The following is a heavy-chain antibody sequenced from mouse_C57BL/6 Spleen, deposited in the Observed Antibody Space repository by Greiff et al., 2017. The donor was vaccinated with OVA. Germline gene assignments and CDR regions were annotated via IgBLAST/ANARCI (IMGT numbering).Heavy chain of an antibody. CDR3: VRHNWDAGYFDV. CDR1: GFSFNTYA. CDR2: IRSKSNNYAT. J-gene: IGHJ1*03. V-gene: IGHV10-1*01. Sequence: EVQVVESGGGLVQPKGSLKLSCAASGFSFNTYAMNWVRPAPGKGLEWVARIRSKSNNYATYYADSVKDRFTISRDDSESMLYLQMNNLKTEDTAMYYCVRHNWDAGYFDVWGTGTTVTVSS. D-gene: IGHD4-1*01.